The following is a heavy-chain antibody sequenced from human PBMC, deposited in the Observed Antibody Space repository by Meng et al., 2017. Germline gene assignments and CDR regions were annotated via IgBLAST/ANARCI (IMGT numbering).Heavy chain of an antibody. V-gene: IGHV4-61*01. D-gene: IGHD2-15*01. CDR2: IYYRGST. J-gene: IGHJ4*02. CDR3: ARGSCSGVSCYSYYFDY. Sequence: SESLSLTCTVSGGSVSSASYYWIWLRQPPGKGLEWFGYIYYRGSTNYNPSLKSRVTISVDTSKNQFSLKLSAVTAADTAVYYCARGSCSGVSCYSYYFDYWGQGTLVTVSS. CDR1: GGSVSSASYY.